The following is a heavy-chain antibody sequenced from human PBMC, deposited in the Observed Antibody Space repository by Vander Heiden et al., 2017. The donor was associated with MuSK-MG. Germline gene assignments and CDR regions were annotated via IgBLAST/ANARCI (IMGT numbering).Heavy chain of an antibody. J-gene: IGHJ4*02. D-gene: IGHD3-16*01. CDR3: ARTKLGEFFFDY. Sequence: SVMCVSWIRQPPGKALEWLALIDWDDDKYYSTALKTRLTIYKDTSKNQVVLTLTNMDPVDTATYYCARTKLGEFFFDYWGQGTLVTVSS. CDR1: SVMC. V-gene: IGHV2-70*01. CDR2: IDWDDDK.